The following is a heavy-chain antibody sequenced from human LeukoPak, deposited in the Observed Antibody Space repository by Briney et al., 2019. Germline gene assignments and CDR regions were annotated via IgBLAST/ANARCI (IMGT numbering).Heavy chain of an antibody. CDR1: GYTFTGYY. V-gene: IGHV1-2*02. J-gene: IGHJ5*02. CDR2: INPNSGGT. Sequence: GASVKVSCKASGYTFTGYYMHWVRQAPGQGLEWMGWINPNSGGTNYAQKFQGRVTMTRDTSISTAYMALSRLRSDDTAVYYCARGPVYYGSGSYYNWFDPWGQGTLVTVSS. D-gene: IGHD3-10*01. CDR3: ARGPVYYGSGSYYNWFDP.